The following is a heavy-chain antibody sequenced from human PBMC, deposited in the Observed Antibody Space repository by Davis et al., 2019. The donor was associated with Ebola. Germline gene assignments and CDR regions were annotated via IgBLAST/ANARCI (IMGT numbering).Heavy chain of an antibody. CDR2: ISYDGSNK. D-gene: IGHD3-10*01. V-gene: IGHV3-30*03. J-gene: IGHJ5*02. CDR3: ARRQSPLWFGELGFEGGFDP. Sequence: GESLKISCAASGFTFSSYGMHWVRQAPGKGLEWVAVISYDGSNKYYADSVKGRFTISRDNSKNTLYPQMNSLRAEDTAVYYCARRQSPLWFGELGFEGGFDPWGQGTLVTVSS. CDR1: GFTFSSYG.